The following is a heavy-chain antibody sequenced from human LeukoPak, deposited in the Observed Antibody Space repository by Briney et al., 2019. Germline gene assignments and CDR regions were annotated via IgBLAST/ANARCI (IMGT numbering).Heavy chain of an antibody. V-gene: IGHV4-4*07. CDR1: GGSISSYY. CDR2: IYTSGST. Sequence: SETLSLTCTVAGGSISSYYWSWIRQPAGKGLEWIGRIYTSGSTNYNPSLKSRVTMSVDTSKNQFSLKLSSVTAADTAMYYCARHYGDFNPFDYWGQGTLVTVSS. D-gene: IGHD4-17*01. J-gene: IGHJ4*02. CDR3: ARHYGDFNPFDY.